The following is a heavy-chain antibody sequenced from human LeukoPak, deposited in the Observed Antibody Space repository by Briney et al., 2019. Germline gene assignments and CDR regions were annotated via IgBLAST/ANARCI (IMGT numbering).Heavy chain of an antibody. Sequence: GSLRLSCAASGFTCSTYAMNWVRQVPGKGLEWIGEINHSGSTNYNPSLKSRVTTSVDTSKNQFSLKLSSVTAADTAVYYCARAHPYGSGGYCFDYWDQGTLVTVSS. CDR3: ARAHPYGSGGYCFDY. J-gene: IGHJ4*02. CDR1: GFTCSTYA. D-gene: IGHD3-10*01. V-gene: IGHV4-34*01. CDR2: INHSGST.